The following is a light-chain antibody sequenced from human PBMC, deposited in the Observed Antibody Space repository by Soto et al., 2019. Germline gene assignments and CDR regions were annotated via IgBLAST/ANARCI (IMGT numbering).Light chain of an antibody. Sequence: AIRMTQSPSSLSASTGDRVTITCRASQGISSYLAWYPQKPGKAPKLLIYAASTLQRGVPSRFSGSGSGTDFTLTISCLQSEDFATYCCQQYYSYPITFGQGTRREIK. J-gene: IGKJ5*01. CDR2: AAS. CDR1: QGISSY. V-gene: IGKV1-8*01. CDR3: QQYYSYPIT.